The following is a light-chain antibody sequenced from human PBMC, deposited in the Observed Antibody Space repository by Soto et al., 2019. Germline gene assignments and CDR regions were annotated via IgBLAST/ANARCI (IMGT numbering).Light chain of an antibody. J-gene: IGLJ2*01. CDR1: SSNMGGNY. V-gene: IGLV1-47*01. CDR3: SSWDDSLSGVI. CDR2: RNS. Sequence: QAVLTQPPSASGTPGQRVTISCSGSSSNMGGNYVYWYQQLPGTAPKLLIYRNSQRPSGGPDRFSGSKSGTSASLAISGLRSEDEADYYCSSWDDSLSGVIFAGGTKLTVL.